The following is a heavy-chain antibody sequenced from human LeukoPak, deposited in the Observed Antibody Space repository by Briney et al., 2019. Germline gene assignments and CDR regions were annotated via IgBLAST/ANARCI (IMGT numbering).Heavy chain of an antibody. J-gene: IGHJ5*02. CDR1: GYTFTSYD. V-gene: IGHV1-8*01. Sequence: ASVKVSCKASGYTFTSYDINWVRQATGQGLEWMGWMNPNSGNTGYAQKFQGRVTMTRNTSIGTAYMELSSLRSEDTAVYYCARDKYSNYDLDPWGQGTLVTVSS. CDR2: MNPNSGNT. D-gene: IGHD4-11*01. CDR3: ARDKYSNYDLDP.